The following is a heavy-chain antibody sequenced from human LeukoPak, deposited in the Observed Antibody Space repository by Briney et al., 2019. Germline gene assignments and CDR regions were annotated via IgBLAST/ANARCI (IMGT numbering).Heavy chain of an antibody. CDR3: ARGIYDSSGYYYGPEAFDI. CDR1: GGSISSYY. D-gene: IGHD3-22*01. V-gene: IGHV4-4*07. CDR2: IYTSGST. J-gene: IGHJ3*02. Sequence: SETLSLTCTVSGGSISSYYWSWIRQPAGKGLEWIGRIYTSGSTNYNPSLKSRVTMSVDTSKNQFSLKLSSVTAADTAVYYCARGIYDSSGYYYGPEAFDIWGQGTMVTVSS.